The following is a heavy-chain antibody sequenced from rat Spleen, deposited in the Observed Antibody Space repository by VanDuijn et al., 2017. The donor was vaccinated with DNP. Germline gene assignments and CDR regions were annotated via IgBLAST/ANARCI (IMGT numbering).Heavy chain of an antibody. V-gene: IGHV5S23*01. CDR1: GFSFTNYD. CDR3: VRSGSYGGHWFAY. D-gene: IGHD1-1*01. J-gene: IGHJ3*01. CDR2: IIFDGSPT. Sequence: EVQLVESGGGLVQPGNSLKLSCAASGFSFTNYDMAWVRQAPTKGLEWVTTIIFDGSPTYYRDSVKGRFTISRDNARNTLYLQMDSLRSEDTATYYCVRSGSYGGHWFAYWGQGTLVTVSS.